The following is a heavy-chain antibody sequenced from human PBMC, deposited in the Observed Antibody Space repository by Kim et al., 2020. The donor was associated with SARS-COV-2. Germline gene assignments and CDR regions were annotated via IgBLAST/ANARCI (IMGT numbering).Heavy chain of an antibody. J-gene: IGHJ4*02. CDR1: GYTFTSYD. D-gene: IGHD5-12*01. CDR2: MNPNSGNT. V-gene: IGHV1-8*01. CDR3: ARGARYSGYDYAY. Sequence: ASAKVSCKASGYTFTSYDINWVRQATGQGLEWMGWMNPNSGNTGYAQKFQGRVTMTRNTSISTAYMELSSLRSEDTAVYYCARGARYSGYDYAYWGQGTLVTVSS.